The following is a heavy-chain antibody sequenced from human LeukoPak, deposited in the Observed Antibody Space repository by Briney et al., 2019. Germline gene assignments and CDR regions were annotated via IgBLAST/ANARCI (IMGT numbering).Heavy chain of an antibody. D-gene: IGHD3-3*01. CDR2: ISSSGSTI. CDR1: GFTFSSYE. Sequence: PGGSLRLSCAASGFTFSSYEMNWVRQAPGKGLEWVSYISSSGSTIYYADSVKGRFTISRDNAKNSLYLQMNSLRAEDTAVYYCARAVSIFGVVRSFDYWGQGTLVTVSS. V-gene: IGHV3-48*03. J-gene: IGHJ4*02. CDR3: ARAVSIFGVVRSFDY.